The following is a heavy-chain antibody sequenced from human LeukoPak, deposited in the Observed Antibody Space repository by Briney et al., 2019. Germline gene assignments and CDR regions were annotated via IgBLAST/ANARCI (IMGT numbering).Heavy chain of an antibody. CDR3: ARGGGSGSSYWYY. V-gene: IGHV4-39*07. CDR2: IYYSGST. Sequence: ASETLSLTFTVSGGSISSSSYYWGWIRQPPGKGLEWIGSIYYSGSTYYNPSLKSRVTISVDTSKNQFSLKLSSVTAADTAVYYCARGGGSGSSYWYYWGQGTLVTVSS. D-gene: IGHD1-26*01. CDR1: GGSISSSSYY. J-gene: IGHJ4*02.